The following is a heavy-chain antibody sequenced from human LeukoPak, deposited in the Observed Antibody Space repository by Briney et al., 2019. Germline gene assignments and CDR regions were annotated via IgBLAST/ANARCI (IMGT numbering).Heavy chain of an antibody. CDR1: AGSISSSNYY. CDR3: ARHKGQCSSTSCNWFDH. V-gene: IGHV4-39*01. CDR2: IYYSGCT. J-gene: IGHJ5*02. Sequence: SETLSLTCTVSAGSISSSNYYWGGLRQAPGKGLEWIGSIYYSGCTYYNPSLKGRVTISVDTPKNQFSLKLSSVAAADTAVYYCARHKGQCSSTSCNWFDHWGQGTPVTVSS. D-gene: IGHD2-2*01.